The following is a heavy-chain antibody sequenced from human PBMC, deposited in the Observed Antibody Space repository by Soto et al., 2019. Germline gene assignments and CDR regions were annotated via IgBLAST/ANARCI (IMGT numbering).Heavy chain of an antibody. Sequence: QVQLVQSGAEVKKPGSSVKVSCKASGGTFSSYAISWVRQAPGQGLEWMGGIIPIFGTANYAQKFQGRVTITADESTSTAYMELSSLRSEDTAVSYCARGDYYDSSGSYDAFDIWGQGTMVTVSS. CDR3: ARGDYYDSSGSYDAFDI. CDR2: IIPIFGTA. V-gene: IGHV1-69*01. D-gene: IGHD3-22*01. J-gene: IGHJ3*02. CDR1: GGTFSSYA.